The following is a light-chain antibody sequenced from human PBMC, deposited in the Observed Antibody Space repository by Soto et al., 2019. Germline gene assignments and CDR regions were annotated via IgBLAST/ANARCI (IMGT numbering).Light chain of an antibody. CDR1: QSVSSH. CDR2: GAS. Sequence: TTQTPVSQSLSPLSIATLSCTAIQSVSSHLALYQQKPGQGPRLLIYGASTRATGIPARFSGSGSGTDFTLTISSLQSEDFAVYYCQKYKNWPLTFGGGTKVDIK. CDR3: QKYKNWPLT. V-gene: IGKV3D-15*01. J-gene: IGKJ4*01.